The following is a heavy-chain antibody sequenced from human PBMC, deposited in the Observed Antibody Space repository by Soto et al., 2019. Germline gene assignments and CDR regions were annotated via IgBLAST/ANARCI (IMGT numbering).Heavy chain of an antibody. CDR2: ISGSGGST. V-gene: IGHV3-23*01. J-gene: IGHJ4*02. CDR1: GFTFSSYA. CDR3: AKDSRIVCDILTGPPKSY. Sequence: GGSLRLPCAASGFTFSSYAMSWVRQAPGKGLEWVSAISGSGGSTYYADSVKGRFTISRDNSKNTLYLQMNSLRAEDTAVYYCAKDSRIVCDILTGPPKSYWGQGTLVTVSS. D-gene: IGHD3-9*01.